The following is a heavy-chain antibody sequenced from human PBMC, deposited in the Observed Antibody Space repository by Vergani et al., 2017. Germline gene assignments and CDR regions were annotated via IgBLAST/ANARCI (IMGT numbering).Heavy chain of an antibody. V-gene: IGHV4-34*01. D-gene: IGHD6-13*01. Sequence: QVQLQQWGAGLLKPSETLSLTCAVHGGSFSGYYWSWIRQPPGKGLEWIGEINHSGSTNYNPSLKSRVTISVDTSKNQFSLKLSSVTAADTAVYYCARGLRSSSWYELWGQGTLVTVSS. CDR3: ARGLRSSSWYEL. CDR2: INHSGST. J-gene: IGHJ4*02. CDR1: GGSFSGYY.